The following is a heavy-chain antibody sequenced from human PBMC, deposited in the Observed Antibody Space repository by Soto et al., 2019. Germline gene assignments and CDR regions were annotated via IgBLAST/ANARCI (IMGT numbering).Heavy chain of an antibody. CDR3: ARPYSSGWYIGSWVMDV. J-gene: IGHJ6*02. CDR1: GFTFSSYA. D-gene: IGHD6-19*01. CDR2: ISYDGSNK. Sequence: QVQLVESGGGVVQPGRSLRLSCAASGFTFSSYAMHWVRQAPGKGLAWVAVISYDGSNKYYADSVKGRFTISRDNSKNTLYLQMNSLRAEDTAVYYCARPYSSGWYIGSWVMDVWGQGTTVTVSS. V-gene: IGHV3-30-3*01.